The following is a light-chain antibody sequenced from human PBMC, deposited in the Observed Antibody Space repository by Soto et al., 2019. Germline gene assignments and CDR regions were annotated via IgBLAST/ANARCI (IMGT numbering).Light chain of an antibody. CDR3: QQRSNWPALT. CDR2: DAS. CDR1: QCVSSY. J-gene: IGKJ4*01. V-gene: IGKV3-11*01. Sequence: EIGLTQSPATLSLSPGERATLSCRASQCVSSYLAWYQQKPGQAPRLLIYDASNRATGIPARFSGSGSGTDFTLTISSLEPEDFAVYYCQQRSNWPALTFGGGTKVDIK.